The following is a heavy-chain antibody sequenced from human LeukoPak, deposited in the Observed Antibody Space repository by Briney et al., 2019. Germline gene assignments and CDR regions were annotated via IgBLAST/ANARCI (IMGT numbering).Heavy chain of an antibody. V-gene: IGHV3-13*01. CDR1: GFTFSSYD. CDR3: ARAWRPYSNYGAFDI. J-gene: IGHJ3*02. CDR2: IGTAGDT. Sequence: GGFLRLSCAASGFTFSSYDMHWVRQATGKGLEWVSAIGTAGDTYYPGSVKGRFTISRENAKNSLYLQMNSLRAGDTAVYYCARAWRPYSNYGAFDIWGQGTMVTVSS. D-gene: IGHD4-11*01.